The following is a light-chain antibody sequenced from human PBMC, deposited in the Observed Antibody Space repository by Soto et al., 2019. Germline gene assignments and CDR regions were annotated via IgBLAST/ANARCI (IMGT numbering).Light chain of an antibody. J-gene: IGLJ3*02. CDR2: EVS. Sequence: QSALTQPASVSGSPGQSITISCTGTSSDVGAYNSVCWHQQHPGKAPKLMIYEVSKRPSGVSDRFSASKSGNTASLTISGLQADDEADYYCSSFTRSATWVFGGGTKVTVL. CDR1: SSDVGAYNS. V-gene: IGLV2-14*01. CDR3: SSFTRSATWV.